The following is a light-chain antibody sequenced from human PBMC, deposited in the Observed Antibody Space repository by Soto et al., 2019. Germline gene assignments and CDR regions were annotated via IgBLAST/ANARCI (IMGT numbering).Light chain of an antibody. CDR3: QKYSSVPV. CDR2: AAS. J-gene: IGKJ3*01. V-gene: IGKV1-27*01. CDR1: QGINNY. Sequence: DIPMTQSPSSLSASVGERVTITCRASQGINNYVSWYQQKPRKPPKLLIYAASTLQSGVPSRFSGSGSGTDFTLTINLLQPEDVATYSCQKYSSVPVFGPGTKVDIK.